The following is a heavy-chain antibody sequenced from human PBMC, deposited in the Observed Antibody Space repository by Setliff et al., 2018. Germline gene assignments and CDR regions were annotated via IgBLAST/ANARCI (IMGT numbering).Heavy chain of an antibody. D-gene: IGHD6-25*01. Sequence: PSETLSLTCGASGGSFSDYYWSWTRQTPGKGLEWIGEINHRGSTNYNPSLKSRVTISLDTSKNQFSLKLSSVTAADTAVYYCARMSGFLYMDVWGKGTTVTVSS. CDR2: INHRGST. CDR3: ARMSGFLYMDV. V-gene: IGHV4-34*01. J-gene: IGHJ6*03. CDR1: GGSFSDYY.